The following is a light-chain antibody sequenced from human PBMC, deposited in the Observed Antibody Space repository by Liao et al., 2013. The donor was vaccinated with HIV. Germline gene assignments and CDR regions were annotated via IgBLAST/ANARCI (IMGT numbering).Light chain of an antibody. J-gene: IGLJ1*01. Sequence: SYELTQPPSVSVSPGQTARITCSGDALPKQYAYWYQQKPGQAPVLVIYRDSERPSGIPERFSASNSGNTATLTISGTQAMDEADYYCQTWDISSFVFGTGTKVTVL. CDR2: RDS. CDR3: QTWDISSFV. CDR1: ALPKQY. V-gene: IGLV3-25*02.